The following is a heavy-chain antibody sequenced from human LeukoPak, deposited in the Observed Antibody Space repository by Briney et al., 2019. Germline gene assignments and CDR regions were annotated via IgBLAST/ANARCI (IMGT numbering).Heavy chain of an antibody. CDR2: TNSDGSTT. V-gene: IGHV3-74*01. D-gene: IGHD1-26*01. CDR1: GFTFSSYW. Sequence: GGSLRLSCAAPGFTFSSYWMHWVRQAPGKGLVWVSGTNSDGSTTAYADSVRGRFTISRDNAKDTLYLQMNSLRAEDTAVYYCATNIVGPTLDYWGQGTLVTVSS. J-gene: IGHJ4*02. CDR3: ATNIVGPTLDY.